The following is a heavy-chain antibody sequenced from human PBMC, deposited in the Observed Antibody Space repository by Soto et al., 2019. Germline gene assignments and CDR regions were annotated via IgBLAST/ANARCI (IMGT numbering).Heavy chain of an antibody. Sequence: PGGSLRLSCAASGFTFSDYYMSWIRQAPGKGLEWVSYISSSSSYTNYADSVKGRFTIPRDNAKNSLYLQMNSLRAEDTAVYYCARDLSAAAGYFDYWGQGTLVTVSS. CDR3: ARDLSAAAGYFDY. D-gene: IGHD6-13*01. J-gene: IGHJ4*02. CDR2: ISSSSSYT. V-gene: IGHV3-11*06. CDR1: GFTFSDYY.